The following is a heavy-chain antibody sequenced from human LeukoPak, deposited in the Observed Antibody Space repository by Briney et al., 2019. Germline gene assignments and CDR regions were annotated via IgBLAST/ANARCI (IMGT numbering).Heavy chain of an antibody. CDR1: GFTLKRQW. V-gene: IGHV3-74*01. J-gene: IGHJ2*01. D-gene: IGHD3-22*01. Sequence: GGSLRHSSATSGFTLKRQWVYCVRQAPGKGLVWVSRIKSDGTSTTYADSVKGRFTISRDNAKNTLYLQMTSLRVEDTAEYFCAREDYYDDGWYFCLWGRSSLVTVSS. CDR2: IKSDGTST. CDR3: AREDYYDDGWYFCL.